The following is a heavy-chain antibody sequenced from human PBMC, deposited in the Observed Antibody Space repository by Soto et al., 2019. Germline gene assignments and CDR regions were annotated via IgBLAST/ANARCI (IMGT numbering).Heavy chain of an antibody. J-gene: IGHJ3*02. CDR1: GGSISSGGYY. Sequence: ASETLSLTCTVSGGSISSGGYYWSWIRQHPGKGLEWIGYIYYSGSTYYNPSLKRRVTISVDTSKNQFSLKLSSVTAADTAVYYCAREGQLLWFGELLPDAFDIWGQGTMVTVSS. D-gene: IGHD3-10*01. CDR3: AREGQLLWFGELLPDAFDI. V-gene: IGHV4-31*03. CDR2: IYYSGST.